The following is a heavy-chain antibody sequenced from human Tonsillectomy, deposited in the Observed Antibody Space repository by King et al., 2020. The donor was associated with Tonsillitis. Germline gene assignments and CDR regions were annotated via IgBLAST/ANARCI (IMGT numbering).Heavy chain of an antibody. V-gene: IGHV3-30*01. J-gene: IGHJ4*02. D-gene: IGHD3-22*01. CDR2: ISYDGSNK. Sequence: VQLVESGGGVVQPGRSLRLSCAASGFTFSSYAMHLGRQAPGKGLEGGSVISYDGSNKYYAESVKGRFTISRDNSKNTLYLQVNSLRAEDTAVYYCARDRMRAYYYDSGYFDYWGQGTLVTVSS. CDR1: GFTFSSYA. CDR3: ARDRMRAYYYDSGYFDY.